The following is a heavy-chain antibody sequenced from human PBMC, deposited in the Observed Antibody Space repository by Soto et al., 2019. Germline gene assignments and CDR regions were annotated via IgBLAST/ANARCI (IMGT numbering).Heavy chain of an antibody. D-gene: IGHD2-15*01. CDR1: GGTFSSYA. V-gene: IGHV1-69*06. CDR2: IIPIFGTA. Sequence: GASVKVSCKASGGTFSSYAISWVRQAPGQGLEWMGGIIPIFGTANYAQKFQGRVTITADKSTSTAYMELSSLRSEDTAVYYCARDGRYCSGGSCYSTHDYWGQGTLVTVSS. CDR3: ARDGRYCSGGSCYSTHDY. J-gene: IGHJ4*02.